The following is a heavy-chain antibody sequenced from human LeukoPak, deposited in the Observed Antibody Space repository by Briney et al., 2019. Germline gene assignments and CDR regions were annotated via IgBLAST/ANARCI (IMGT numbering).Heavy chain of an antibody. CDR3: AKHPYEGYCSGGSCWNNWFDP. Sequence: PGGSLRLSCAASGFTFSSYGMSWVRQAPGKGLEWVSVISGRGGSTYYADSVKGRFTISRDNSKNTLSLQMNSLRAEDTAIYYCAKHPYEGYCSGGSCWNNWFDPWGQGTLVTVSS. J-gene: IGHJ5*02. CDR1: GFTFSSYG. D-gene: IGHD2-15*01. V-gene: IGHV3-23*01. CDR2: ISGRGGST.